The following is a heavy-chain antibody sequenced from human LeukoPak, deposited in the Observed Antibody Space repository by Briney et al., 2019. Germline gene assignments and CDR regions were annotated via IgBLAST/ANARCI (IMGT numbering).Heavy chain of an antibody. CDR3: ARFSGRVYDFWSGYKNNWFDP. Sequence: SVKVSCKACGGTFSSYAISGVRQAPGQGLEWMGGIIPIFGTENYAQKFQGRVTITANESTSNAHIELSSLISADETVYYCARFSGRVYDFWSGYKNNWFDPWGQGTLVTVSS. V-gene: IGHV1-69*13. CDR2: IIPIFGTE. J-gene: IGHJ5*02. CDR1: GGTFSSYA. D-gene: IGHD3-3*01.